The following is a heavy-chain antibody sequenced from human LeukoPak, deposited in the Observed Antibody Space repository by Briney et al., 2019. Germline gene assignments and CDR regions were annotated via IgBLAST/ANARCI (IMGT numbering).Heavy chain of an antibody. Sequence: SETLSLTCTVSSGSISSSNYYWGWLGQPPGRGLAWIGKINHSGSTYYNPSLKSRVTISVDTSKNQFSLKLTSVTAADTAVYYCARRPITGRYYFDYWGQGTLVTVAS. V-gene: IGHV4-39*07. CDR2: INHSGST. D-gene: IGHD1-14*01. CDR3: ARRPITGRYYFDY. J-gene: IGHJ4*02. CDR1: SGSISSSNYY.